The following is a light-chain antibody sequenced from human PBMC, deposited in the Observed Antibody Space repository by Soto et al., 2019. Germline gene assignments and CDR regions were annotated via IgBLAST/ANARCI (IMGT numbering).Light chain of an antibody. CDR2: EDN. V-gene: IGLV6-57*04. Sequence: NFMLTQPHSVSESPGKTVIISCTRSSGSIASNYVQWYQQRPGSAPTPVIYEDNERPSGVPDRFSGSIDSSSNSASLTTSGLKTDDEADYYCQSYHSGNVVFGGGTKVTVL. CDR3: QSYHSGNVV. CDR1: SGSIASNY. J-gene: IGLJ2*01.